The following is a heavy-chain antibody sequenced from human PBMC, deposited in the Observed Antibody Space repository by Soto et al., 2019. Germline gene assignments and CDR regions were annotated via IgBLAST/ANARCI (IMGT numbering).Heavy chain of an antibody. CDR1: GFTFSSYA. D-gene: IGHD3-3*01. CDR3: AKGQSWVLRFLEWLSPFDY. V-gene: IGHV3-23*01. Sequence: VGSLRLSCAASGFTFSSYAMSWVRQAPGKGLEWVSAISGSGGSTYYADSVKGRFTISRDNSKNTLYLQMNSLRAEDTAVYYCAKGQSWVLRFLEWLSPFDYWGQGTLVTVS. CDR2: ISGSGGST. J-gene: IGHJ4*02.